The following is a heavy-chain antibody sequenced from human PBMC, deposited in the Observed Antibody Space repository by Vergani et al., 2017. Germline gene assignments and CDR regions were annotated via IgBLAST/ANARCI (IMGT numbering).Heavy chain of an antibody. CDR3: ARQLVGYSSGWYGYFDL. CDR1: GGSISSSNW. Sequence: QVQLQESGPGLVKPSGTLSLTCAVSGGSISSSNWWSWVRQPPGKGLEWIGEIYHSGSTNYNPSLKSRVTISVDKSKNQFSLKLSSVTAADTAVYYCARQLVGYSSGWYGYFDLWGRGTLVTVSS. J-gene: IGHJ2*01. D-gene: IGHD6-19*01. V-gene: IGHV4-4*02. CDR2: IYHSGST.